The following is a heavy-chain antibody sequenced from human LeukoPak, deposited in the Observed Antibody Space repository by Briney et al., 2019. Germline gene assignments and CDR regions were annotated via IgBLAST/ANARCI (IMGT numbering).Heavy chain of an antibody. CDR3: ARSNGDWFPLEY. Sequence: GGSLRLSCAASGFTFSSYPIHWVRQAPGKGLDWVAVISDDGNNPYYSDSVKGRFTISRDNYKNTLYLQMNSLRAEDTAVYYCARSNGDWFPLEYWGRGTLVTVSS. D-gene: IGHD3-9*01. CDR2: ISDDGNNP. CDR1: GFTFSSYP. V-gene: IGHV3-30*14. J-gene: IGHJ4*02.